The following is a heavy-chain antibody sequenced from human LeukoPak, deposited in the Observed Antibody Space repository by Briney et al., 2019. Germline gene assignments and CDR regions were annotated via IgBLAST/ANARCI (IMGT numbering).Heavy chain of an antibody. V-gene: IGHV1-2*02. D-gene: IGHD3-22*01. CDR3: ARGSYYYDRSGYSI. J-gene: IGHJ4*02. CDR2: INPNSGGT. CDR1: GYTFTGYY. Sequence: ASVKVSCKASGYTFTGYYMHWGQQAPGQGLEWMGWINPNSGGTNYAQKFQGRVTMTRDTSISTAYMELSRLRSDDTAVYYCARGSYYYDRSGYSIWGQGTLVTVSS.